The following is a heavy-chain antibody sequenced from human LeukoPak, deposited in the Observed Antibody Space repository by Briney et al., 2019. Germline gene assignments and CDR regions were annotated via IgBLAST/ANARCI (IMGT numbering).Heavy chain of an antibody. J-gene: IGHJ4*02. Sequence: ASVKVSCKASGYTFTDYYMHWVRQAPGRGLEWMGWINPNSGGTNYAQKFQGRVTMTRDTSISTAYMELSSLKSDDTAVYYCARDLGSSWYCDYWGQGTLVTVSS. V-gene: IGHV1-2*02. CDR3: ARDLGSSWYCDY. D-gene: IGHD6-13*01. CDR2: INPNSGGT. CDR1: GYTFTDYY.